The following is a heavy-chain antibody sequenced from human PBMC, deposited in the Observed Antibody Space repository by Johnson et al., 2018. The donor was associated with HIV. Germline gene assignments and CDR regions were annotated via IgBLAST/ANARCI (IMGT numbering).Heavy chain of an antibody. Sequence: QVQLVESGGGVVQPGRSLRLSSAASGFTFSSYGMHWVRQAPGKGLEWVAVIWYDGSNKYYADSVKGRFTISRDNSKNTLYLQMNSLRAEDTAVYYCAKDQYGQWLAHAFDIWGQGTMVTVSS. V-gene: IGHV3-33*06. J-gene: IGHJ3*02. CDR3: AKDQYGQWLAHAFDI. D-gene: IGHD6-19*01. CDR1: GFTFSSYG. CDR2: IWYDGSNK.